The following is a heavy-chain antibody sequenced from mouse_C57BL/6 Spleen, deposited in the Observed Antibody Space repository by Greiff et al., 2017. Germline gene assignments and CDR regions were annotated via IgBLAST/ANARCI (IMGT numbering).Heavy chain of an antibody. J-gene: IGHJ4*01. CDR2: INPYNGGT. V-gene: IGHV1-19*01. D-gene: IGHD2-2*01. CDR3: AKGGLRYYAMDY. Sequence: VQLKESGPVLVKPGASVKMSCKASGYTFTDYYMNWVKQSHGKSLEWIGVINPYNGGTSYNQKFKGKATLTVDKSSSTAYMELNSLTSEDSAVYYCAKGGLRYYAMDYWGQGTSVTVSS. CDR1: GYTFTDYY.